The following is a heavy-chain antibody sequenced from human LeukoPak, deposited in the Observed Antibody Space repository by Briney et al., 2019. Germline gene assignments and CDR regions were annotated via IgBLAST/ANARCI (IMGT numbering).Heavy chain of an antibody. CDR1: GFTFSSYA. V-gene: IGHV3-23*01. Sequence: GGSLRLSCAASGFTFSSYAMSWVRQAPGKGLEWVSAISGSGGSTYYADSVKGRFTISRGNSKNTLYLQMNSLRAEDTAVYYCAKDPTGDSGYGWGDYWGQGTLVTVSS. CDR3: AKDPTGDSGYGWGDY. CDR2: ISGSGGST. D-gene: IGHD5-12*01. J-gene: IGHJ4*02.